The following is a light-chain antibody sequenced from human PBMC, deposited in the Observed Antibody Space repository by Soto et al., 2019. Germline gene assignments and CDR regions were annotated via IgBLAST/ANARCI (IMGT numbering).Light chain of an antibody. Sequence: QSALTQPPSASGSPGQSVTISCTGSENDIGVYYFVSWYQHHPGTAPRLIIYEVVQRPSGVPDRFSGSKSGNTASLTVSGLQAADEADYFCKSYAGSNTYVFGSGTKVTVL. CDR1: ENDIGVYYF. CDR3: KSYAGSNTYV. CDR2: EVV. J-gene: IGLJ1*01. V-gene: IGLV2-8*01.